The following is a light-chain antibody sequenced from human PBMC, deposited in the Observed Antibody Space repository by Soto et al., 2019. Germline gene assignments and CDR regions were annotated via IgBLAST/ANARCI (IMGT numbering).Light chain of an antibody. CDR1: QDVLHSSNNKDY. J-gene: IGKJ1*01. CDR2: WAS. Sequence: DVVIAHSPDSLAVSRGERASINFNSSQDVLHSSNNKDYLGGYRQKLGQPPKLLIYWASSRESGVPYRFSGSGPGTDFTLTISSPQAEDVEVSQCKQYSNNPWPFAKRTXVDIK. CDR3: KQYSNNPWP. V-gene: IGKV4-1*01.